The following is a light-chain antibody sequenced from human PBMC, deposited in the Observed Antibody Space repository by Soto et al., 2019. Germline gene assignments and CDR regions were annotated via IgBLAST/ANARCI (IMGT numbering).Light chain of an antibody. CDR2: EVS. CDR3: SSYSTTSSPHVL. V-gene: IGLV2-8*01. Sequence: QSALTQPPSASGSPGQSVTISCTGTSSDVGGYNYVSWYQQHPGKAPKLMIYEVSKRPSGVPDRFSGSKSGSTASLTISGLQAEDEADYYCSSYSTTSSPHVLFGGGTKVTVL. J-gene: IGLJ2*01. CDR1: SSDVGGYNY.